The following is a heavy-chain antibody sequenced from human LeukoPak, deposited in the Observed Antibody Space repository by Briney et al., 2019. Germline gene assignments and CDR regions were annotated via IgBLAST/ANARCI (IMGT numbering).Heavy chain of an antibody. D-gene: IGHD1-26*01. CDR2: ISYDGSNK. Sequence: QSGGSLRLSCAASGFTFSSYAMHWVRQAPGKGLEWVAVISYDGSNKYYADSVKGRFTISRDNSKNTPYLQMNSLRAEDTAVYYCARVGGDIVGATTWGYYYYYMDVWGKGTTVTVSS. CDR3: ARVGGDIVGATTWGYYYYYMDV. CDR1: GFTFSSYA. J-gene: IGHJ6*03. V-gene: IGHV3-30-3*01.